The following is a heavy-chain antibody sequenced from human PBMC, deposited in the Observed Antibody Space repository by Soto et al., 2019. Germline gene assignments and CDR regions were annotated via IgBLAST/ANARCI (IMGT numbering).Heavy chain of an antibody. D-gene: IGHD6-19*01. CDR1: GASMFDNFW. J-gene: IGHJ4*02. Sequence: SETLSLTCAVSGASMFDNFWWSWVRQVPGKGLEWIGEVYHNERTNFNPSLKTRVSMSIDTSKSQFSLKLTSVTAADTAIYFCAIYAAVPGQTDRFDYWGQAVLLSVSS. CDR3: AIYAAVPGQTDRFDY. V-gene: IGHV4-4*02. CDR2: VYHNERT.